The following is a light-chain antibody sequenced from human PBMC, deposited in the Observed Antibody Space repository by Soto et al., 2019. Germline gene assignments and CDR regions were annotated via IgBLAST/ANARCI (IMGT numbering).Light chain of an antibody. CDR2: GNF. CDR3: QSYDSSLCGVV. J-gene: IGLJ2*01. CDR1: SSSIGAGYD. V-gene: IGLV1-40*01. Sequence: QSVLTQPPSVSGAPGQRVTISCAGGSSSIGAGYDVHWYQQVPGTAPKLLIYGNFNRPSGVPDRFSGSKSGTSASLAITGLQAGDEADYYCQSYDSSLCGVVFGGGTKVTVL.